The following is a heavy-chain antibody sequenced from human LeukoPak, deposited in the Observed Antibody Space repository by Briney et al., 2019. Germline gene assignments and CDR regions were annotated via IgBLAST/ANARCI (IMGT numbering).Heavy chain of an antibody. J-gene: IGHJ4*02. CDR1: GFTFSSYS. D-gene: IGHD6-19*01. CDR3: AKGRVGYSSGWVFDY. V-gene: IGHV3-7*03. CDR2: IRQDGSDK. Sequence: GGSLRLSCAASGFTFSSYSMNWVRQAPGKGLEWVANIRQDGSDKYYVDSVKGRFTISRDNSKNSLYLQMNSLRAEDTALYYCAKGRVGYSSGWVFDYWGQGTLVTVSS.